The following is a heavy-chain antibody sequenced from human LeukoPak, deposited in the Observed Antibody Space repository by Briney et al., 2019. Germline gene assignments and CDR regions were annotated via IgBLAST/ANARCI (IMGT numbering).Heavy chain of an antibody. CDR1: GFTFSTWW. V-gene: IGHV3-74*01. CDR3: IREGFMD. CDR2: ITSDGSGT. J-gene: IGHJ4*02. Sequence: GGSVRLSCAASGFTFSTWWMHWVRQAPGKGLVWVSRITSDGSGTIYADSVKGRFTISRDNAKNTMYLQMNSLRADDTAVYYCIREGFMDWGQGTLVTVTS.